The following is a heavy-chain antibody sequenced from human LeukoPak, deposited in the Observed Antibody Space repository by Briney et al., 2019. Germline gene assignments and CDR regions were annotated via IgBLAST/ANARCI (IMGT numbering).Heavy chain of an antibody. CDR1: GGSISSYY. V-gene: IGHV4-59*01. J-gene: IGHJ6*02. D-gene: IGHD2-15*01. CDR2: IYYSGST. Sequence: PSETLSLTCTVSGGSISSYYWSWIRQPPGKGLERIGYIYYSGSTNYNPSLKSRVTISVDTSKNQFSLKLSSVTAADTAVYYCARNKGSVVVAATSDYYYGMDVWGQGTTVTVSS. CDR3: ARNKGSVVVAATSDYYYGMDV.